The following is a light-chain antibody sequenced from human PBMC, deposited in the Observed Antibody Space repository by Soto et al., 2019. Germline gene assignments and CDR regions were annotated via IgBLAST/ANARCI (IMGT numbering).Light chain of an antibody. CDR1: QGIRNY. J-gene: IGKJ3*01. CDR2: AAS. Sequence: DIQMTQSPTSLSASVGDRVTITCRASQGIRNYVAWYQQIPGQAPKLLIYAASTLQSGVPSRFSGSGSGKDFTPTINGLQADDVATYSCQMYSSVPVFGPGTKVEIK. V-gene: IGKV1-27*01. CDR3: QMYSSVPV.